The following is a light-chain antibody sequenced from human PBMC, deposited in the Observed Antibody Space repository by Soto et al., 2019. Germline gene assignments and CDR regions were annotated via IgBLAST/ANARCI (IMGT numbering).Light chain of an antibody. CDR2: GVT. CDR3: SSYTSSSTLDV. Sequence: QSALTQPASVSGSPGQSITISCTGTSSDVGAYNYVSWYQQYPGKAPKLMIYGVTNRPSGVSNRFSGSKSGNTASLTISGLQAEDEADYYCSSYTSSSTLDVFGTGTKGTV. CDR1: SSDVGAYNY. V-gene: IGLV2-14*01. J-gene: IGLJ1*01.